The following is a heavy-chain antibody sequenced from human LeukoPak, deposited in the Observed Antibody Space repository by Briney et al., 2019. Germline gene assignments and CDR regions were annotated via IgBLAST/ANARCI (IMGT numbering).Heavy chain of an antibody. Sequence: GGSLRLSCAASGFTVSSNYMSWVRQAPGKGLEWVSVIYSGGSTYYADPVKGRFTISRDTSENQLYLQISSLRAEDTAMYYCARSVRGLTWYFDLWGRGTLVTVSS. D-gene: IGHD3-10*01. J-gene: IGHJ2*01. V-gene: IGHV3-53*01. CDR3: ARSVRGLTWYFDL. CDR1: GFTVSSNY. CDR2: IYSGGST.